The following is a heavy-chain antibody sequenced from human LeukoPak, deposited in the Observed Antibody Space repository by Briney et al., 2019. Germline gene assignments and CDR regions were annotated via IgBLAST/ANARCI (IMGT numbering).Heavy chain of an antibody. CDR3: ARNKGIAVAGNDFDY. D-gene: IGHD6-19*01. CDR2: ISSSGSTI. CDR1: GFTFSSYE. V-gene: IGHV3-48*03. Sequence: GESLRLSCAASGFTFSSYEMNWVRQAPGKGLEWVSYISSSGSTIYYADSVKGRFTISRDNAKNSLYLQMNSLRAEDTAVYYCARNKGIAVAGNDFDYWGQGTLVTVSS. J-gene: IGHJ4*02.